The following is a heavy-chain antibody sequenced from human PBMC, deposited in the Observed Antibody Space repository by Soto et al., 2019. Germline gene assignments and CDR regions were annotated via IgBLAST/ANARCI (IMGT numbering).Heavy chain of an antibody. Sequence: SETLSLTCTVSGGSISSGGYYWSWIRQHPGKGLEWIGYIYYSGSTYYNPSLKSRVTISVDTSKNQFSLKLSSVTAADTAVYYCATSIGDYCISTSCYRYGMDVWGQGTTVTVSS. CDR2: IYYSGST. CDR3: ATSIGDYCISTSCYRYGMDV. V-gene: IGHV4-31*03. D-gene: IGHD2-2*01. CDR1: GGSISSGGYY. J-gene: IGHJ6*02.